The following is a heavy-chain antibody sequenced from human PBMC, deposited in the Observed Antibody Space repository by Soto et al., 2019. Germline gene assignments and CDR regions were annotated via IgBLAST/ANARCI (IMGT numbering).Heavy chain of an antibody. V-gene: IGHV1-69*01. J-gene: IGHJ6*02. Sequence: QVQLEQSGAEVKRPGSSVKVSCRASGGTFSSYSINWVRRAPGQGLEWRGAIIPMFGTTGYAQRFEGRVTVIAEASTSTVSMEVRGLRSEATAVYFCARARTVAVSGRNGVYYYYAMQLWGQGTEVIVSS. D-gene: IGHD6-19*01. CDR2: IIPMFGTT. CDR3: ARARTVAVSGRNGVYYYYAMQL. CDR1: GGTFSSYS.